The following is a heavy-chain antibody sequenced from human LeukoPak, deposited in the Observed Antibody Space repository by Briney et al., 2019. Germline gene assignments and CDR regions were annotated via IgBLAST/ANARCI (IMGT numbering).Heavy chain of an antibody. V-gene: IGHV3-11*01. Sequence: PGGSLRLSCAASGFTFSDYYMSWIRQAPGKGLGWVSYISSSGSTIYNADSVKDRFTISRDNAKNSLYLQMNSLRAEDTAVYYCARVMYTSSWCFDYWGQGTLVTVSS. D-gene: IGHD6-13*01. CDR2: ISSSGSTI. CDR3: ARVMYTSSWCFDY. J-gene: IGHJ4*02. CDR1: GFTFSDYY.